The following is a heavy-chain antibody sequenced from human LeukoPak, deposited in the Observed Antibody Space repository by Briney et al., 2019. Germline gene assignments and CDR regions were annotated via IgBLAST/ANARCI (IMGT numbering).Heavy chain of an antibody. V-gene: IGHV3-30*03. CDR3: ASRVTIFGVDTY. J-gene: IGHJ4*02. CDR1: GFTFSSYG. CDR2: ISYDGSNK. Sequence: GGSLRLSCAASGFTFSSYGMDWVRQAPGKGLEWVAVISYDGSNKYYADSVKGRFTISRDNSKNALYLQMNSLRAEDTAVYYCASRVTIFGVDTYWGQGTLVTVSS. D-gene: IGHD3-3*01.